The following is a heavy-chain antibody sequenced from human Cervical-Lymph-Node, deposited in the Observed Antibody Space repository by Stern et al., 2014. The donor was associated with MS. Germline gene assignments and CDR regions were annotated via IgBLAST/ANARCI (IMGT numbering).Heavy chain of an antibody. CDR1: GYTFTSYG. D-gene: IGHD5-24*01. V-gene: IGHV7-4-1*02. Sequence: VQLVQSWSELKKPGASVKVSCTGHGYTFTSYGMNWVRQAPGQGLEWMGRINTNTGNPTYAQDFTGRFVFSLDTSVSTAYLEITSLKAEDTAVYYCLSDYNWGQGTLVTVSS. CDR2: INTNTGNP. CDR3: LSDYN. J-gene: IGHJ4*02.